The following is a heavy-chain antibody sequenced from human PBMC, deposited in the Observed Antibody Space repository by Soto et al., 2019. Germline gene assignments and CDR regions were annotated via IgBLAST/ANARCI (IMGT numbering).Heavy chain of an antibody. CDR3: AREGSSSSLYYSYYGMDV. D-gene: IGHD6-6*01. J-gene: IGHJ6*02. CDR2: INPNSGGT. CDR1: GYTFTGYY. Sequence: ASVKVSCKASGYTFTGYYMHWVRQAPGQGLEWMGWINPNSGGTNYAQKFQGWVTMTRDTSISTAYMELSRLRSDDTAVYYCAREGSSSSLYYSYYGMDVWGQGTTVTVSS. V-gene: IGHV1-2*04.